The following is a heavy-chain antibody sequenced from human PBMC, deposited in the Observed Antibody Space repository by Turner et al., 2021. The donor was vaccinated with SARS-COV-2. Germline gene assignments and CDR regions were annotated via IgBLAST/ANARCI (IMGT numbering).Heavy chain of an antibody. J-gene: IGHJ6*02. Sequence: QVQLVESGGGVVQPGRSLGLPLAASGFTFSRYAMHWVRQAPGKGLEWVAVISYDGSNKYYADSVKGRFTISRDNSKNTLYLQMNSLRAEDTAVYYCARDIRDYGSYYYYAMDVWGQGTTVTVSS. CDR3: ARDIRDYGSYYYYAMDV. CDR2: ISYDGSNK. D-gene: IGHD4-17*01. CDR1: GFTFSRYA. V-gene: IGHV3-30*04.